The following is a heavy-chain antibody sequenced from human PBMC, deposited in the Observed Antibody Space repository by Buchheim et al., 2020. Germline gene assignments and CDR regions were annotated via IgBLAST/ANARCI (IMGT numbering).Heavy chain of an antibody. D-gene: IGHD6-19*01. Sequence: EVQLVESGGGLVQPGGSLRLSCAASGFTFSSYWMSWVRQAPGKGLEWVANIKQDGSEKYYVDSVKGRFTISRDNAKNSLYLQMNSLRAEDTAVYYCAREGSSGSYFVGYFQHWDQGTL. V-gene: IGHV3-7*01. CDR2: IKQDGSEK. J-gene: IGHJ1*01. CDR1: GFTFSSYW. CDR3: AREGSSGSYFVGYFQH.